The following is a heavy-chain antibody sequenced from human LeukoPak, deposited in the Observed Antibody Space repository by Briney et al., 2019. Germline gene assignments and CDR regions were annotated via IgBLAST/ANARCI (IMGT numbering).Heavy chain of an antibody. CDR3: ARELPREVTLDY. CDR2: IFTDGSTT. J-gene: IGHJ4*01. D-gene: IGHD2-21*02. Sequence: GGSLRLSCVASEFNFFSYGMQWVRQAPGKGLVWVSRIFTDGSTTSYADSVKGRFTIPRDNAKNTLYLEMKSLRVEDTAVYYCARELPREVTLDYWGQGTLVTVS. CDR1: EFNFFSYG. V-gene: IGHV3-74*01.